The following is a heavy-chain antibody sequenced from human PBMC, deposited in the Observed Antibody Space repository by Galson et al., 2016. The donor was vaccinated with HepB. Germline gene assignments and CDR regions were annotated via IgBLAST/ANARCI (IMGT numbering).Heavy chain of an antibody. CDR1: GFTISTYA. Sequence: SLRLSCAASGFTISTYAMTWVRQAPGKRLEWVTSVCGSADSAHYADSVKGRFTISRDNSENTLYLRMTSLRAEDTAVYHCASCRGASCYSPADSWGRGTLVTVSS. J-gene: IGHJ4*02. V-gene: IGHV3-23*01. CDR2: VCGSADSA. D-gene: IGHD2-15*01. CDR3: ASCRGASCYSPADS.